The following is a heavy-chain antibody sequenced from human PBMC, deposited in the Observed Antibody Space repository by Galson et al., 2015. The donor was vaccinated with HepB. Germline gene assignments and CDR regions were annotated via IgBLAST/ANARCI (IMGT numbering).Heavy chain of an antibody. CDR2: ISYDGSNK. J-gene: IGHJ4*02. D-gene: IGHD3-16*01. Sequence: LRLSCAASGFTFSSYAMHWVRQAPGKGLEWVAVISYDGSNKYYADSVKGRFTISRDNSKNTLYLQMNSLRAEDTAVYYCARLRAIDYWGQGTLVTVSS. CDR1: GFTFSSYA. CDR3: ARLRAIDY. V-gene: IGHV3-30*04.